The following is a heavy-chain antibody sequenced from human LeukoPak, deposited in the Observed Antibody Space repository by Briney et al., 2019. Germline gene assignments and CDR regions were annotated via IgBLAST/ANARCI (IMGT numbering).Heavy chain of an antibody. J-gene: IGHJ3*02. CDR3: ASQYIMGATTDAFDI. V-gene: IGHV1-18*01. CDR1: GYTFTSYG. Sequence: GASVKVSCEASGYTFTSYGISWVRQAPGQGLEWMGWISAYNGNTNYAQKLQGRVTMTTDTSTSTAYMELRSLRSDDTAVYYCASQYIMGATTDAFDIWGQGTMVTVSS. D-gene: IGHD1-26*01. CDR2: ISAYNGNT.